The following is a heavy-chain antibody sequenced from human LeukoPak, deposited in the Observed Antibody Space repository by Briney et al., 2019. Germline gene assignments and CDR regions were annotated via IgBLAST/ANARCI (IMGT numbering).Heavy chain of an antibody. Sequence: QTGGSLRLSCAASGFTFSSYAMSWVRQAPGKGLEWVSAISGSGGSTYYADSVKGRFTISRDNSKNTLYLQMNSLRAEDTAVYYCAKPRGQTATYYYDSSGAKADYWGQGTLVTVSS. CDR2: ISGSGGST. D-gene: IGHD3-22*01. CDR1: GFTFSSYA. V-gene: IGHV3-23*01. J-gene: IGHJ4*02. CDR3: AKPRGQTATYYYDSSGAKADY.